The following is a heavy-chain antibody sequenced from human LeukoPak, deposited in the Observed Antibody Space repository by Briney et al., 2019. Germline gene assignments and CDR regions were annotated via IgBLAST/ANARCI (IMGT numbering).Heavy chain of an antibody. CDR1: GGSISSGSYY. CDR3: ARDREGCSYGTEFDY. D-gene: IGHD5-18*01. Sequence: SETLSLTCTVSGGSISSGSYYWSWIRQPAGKGLEWIGRIYTSGSTNYNPSLKSRVTISVDTSKNQFSLKLSSVTAADTAVYYCARDREGCSYGTEFDYWGQGTLVTVSS. V-gene: IGHV4-61*02. J-gene: IGHJ4*02. CDR2: IYTSGST.